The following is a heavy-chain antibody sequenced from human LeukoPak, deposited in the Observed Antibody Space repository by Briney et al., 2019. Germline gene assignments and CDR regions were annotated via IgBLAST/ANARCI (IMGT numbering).Heavy chain of an antibody. D-gene: IGHD6-13*01. V-gene: IGHV4-34*01. Sequence: PSETLSLTCAVYGGSFSGYYWSWTRQPPGKGLEWIGEINHSGSTNYNPSLKSRVTISVDTSKNQFSLKLSSVTAADTAVYYCASRPGYSSSWAYYYYYYYMDVWGKGTTVTVSS. CDR2: INHSGST. CDR1: GGSFSGYY. J-gene: IGHJ6*03. CDR3: ASRPGYSSSWAYYYYYYYMDV.